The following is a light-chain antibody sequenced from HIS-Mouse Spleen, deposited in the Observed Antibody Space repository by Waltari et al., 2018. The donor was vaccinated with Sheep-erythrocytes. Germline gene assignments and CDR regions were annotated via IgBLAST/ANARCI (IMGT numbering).Light chain of an antibody. Sequence: QSALTQPPSASGSPGQSVTISCPGTSSDVGGYTYVSWYQQHPGKAPKLTIYEVSKRPSGVPDRFSGSKSGNTASLTVSGLQAEDEADYYCSSYAGSNNWVFGGGTKLTVL. CDR2: EVS. CDR1: SSDVGGYTY. CDR3: SSYAGSNNWV. V-gene: IGLV2-8*01. J-gene: IGLJ3*02.